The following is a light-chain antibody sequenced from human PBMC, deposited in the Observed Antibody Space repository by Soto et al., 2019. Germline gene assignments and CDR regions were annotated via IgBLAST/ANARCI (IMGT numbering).Light chain of an antibody. J-gene: IGLJ3*02. Sequence: QSVLTQPPSVSGTPGQGVTISCSGGSSNSATNYVYWYQLLPGTAPNLVIFSNTIRPPRVPDRFSGSKSGASASLVISGLRSEDEADYFCASWDDTLFGWVFGGGTKLTVL. CDR2: SNT. V-gene: IGLV1-47*02. CDR1: SSNSATNY. CDR3: ASWDDTLFGWV.